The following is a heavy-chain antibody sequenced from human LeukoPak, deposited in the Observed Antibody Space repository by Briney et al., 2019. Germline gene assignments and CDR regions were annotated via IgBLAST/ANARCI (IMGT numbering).Heavy chain of an antibody. CDR3: ARESAYGGNPNGY. D-gene: IGHD4-23*01. J-gene: IGHJ4*02. CDR1: GFSVSNYY. CDR2: IYSDGST. V-gene: IGHV3-53*01. Sequence: GGSLRLSCAASGFSVSNYYMGWVRQTPGKELEWVSNIYSDGSTHYADSMKGRFTISRDNSRNTVHLQMNNLRVEDTAVYYCARESAYGGNPNGYWGQGTLVTASS.